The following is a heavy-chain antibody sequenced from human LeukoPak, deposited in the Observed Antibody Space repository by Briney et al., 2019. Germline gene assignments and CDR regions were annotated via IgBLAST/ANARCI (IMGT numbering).Heavy chain of an antibody. J-gene: IGHJ4*02. CDR2: IKREPDGGKT. CDR1: GFTFSNAW. CDR3: TTDPHYYDSSGYFFPPLS. D-gene: IGHD3-22*01. V-gene: IGHV3-15*01. Sequence: PGGSLRLSCAASGFTFSNAWMSWVRQAPGKGLEWVGRIKREPDGGKTDYAAPVKGRFTISRDDSKNTLYLQMNSLKTEDTAVYYCTTDPHYYDSSGYFFPPLSWGQGTLVTVSS.